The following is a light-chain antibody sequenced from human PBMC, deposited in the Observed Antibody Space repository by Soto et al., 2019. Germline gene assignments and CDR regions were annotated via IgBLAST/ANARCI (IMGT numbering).Light chain of an antibody. J-gene: IGKJ4*01. CDR1: QSVSSN. CDR2: GTS. CDR3: QQRSNWPA. V-gene: IGKV3-11*01. Sequence: EIVMTQSPATLSVSPGERATLSCRASQSVSSNLAWYQQRPGQASRLLIYGTSTRATGIPARFSGSGSGTDFTLTISSLEPEDFAVYYCQQRSNWPAFGGGTKVDIK.